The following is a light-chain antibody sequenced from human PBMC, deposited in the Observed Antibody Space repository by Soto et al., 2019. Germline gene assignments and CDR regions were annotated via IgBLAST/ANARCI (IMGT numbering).Light chain of an antibody. CDR2: KAS. CDR1: QSISSW. J-gene: IGKJ1*01. Sequence: DIQMTQSPSTLSASVGDRVTITCRASQSISSWLAWYQQKPGKAPKLLIYKASSLESGVPSRFSGSGSGTECTRTISSLQPDDFATYYCQQYNNYPWTFGQGTKVEIK. V-gene: IGKV1-5*03. CDR3: QQYNNYPWT.